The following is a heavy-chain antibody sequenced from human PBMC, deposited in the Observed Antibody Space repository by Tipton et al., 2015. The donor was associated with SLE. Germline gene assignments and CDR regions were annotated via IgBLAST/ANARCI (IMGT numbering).Heavy chain of an antibody. D-gene: IGHD6-19*01. J-gene: IGHJ4*02. CDR1: GGSISSFH. CDR3: ARHGDGSGRLLGDQ. CDR2: VYATGTT. Sequence: TLSLTCTVSGGSISSFHWTWIRQPAGKGLEWIGRVYATGTTNYNPSLKSRVTMSLDTSKNQFSLKLNSLTAADTAVYYCARHGDGSGRLLGDQWGQGTLVTVSS. V-gene: IGHV4-4*07.